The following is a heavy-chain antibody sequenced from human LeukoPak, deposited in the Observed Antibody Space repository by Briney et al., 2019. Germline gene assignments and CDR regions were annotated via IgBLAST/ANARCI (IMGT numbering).Heavy chain of an antibody. Sequence: GGSLRLSCAASGFTFSSYGMHWVRQALGKGLEWVAVVSYDGSNKYYADSVRGRFTISRDNSKNTLYLQMNSLRAEDTAVYYCAREGTGIFDDAFDIWGQGTMVTVSS. CDR1: GFTFSSYG. J-gene: IGHJ3*02. CDR2: VSYDGSNK. V-gene: IGHV3-30*03. D-gene: IGHD1-1*01. CDR3: AREGTGIFDDAFDI.